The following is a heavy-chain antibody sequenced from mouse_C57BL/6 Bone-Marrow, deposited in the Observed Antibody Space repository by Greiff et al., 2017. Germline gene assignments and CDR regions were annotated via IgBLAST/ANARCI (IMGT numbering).Heavy chain of an antibody. V-gene: IGHV5-6*01. J-gene: IGHJ3*01. CDR1: GFTFISYG. D-gene: IGHD4-1*01. CDR3: AREAPDWGAWFAY. CDR2: LSSGGSYT. Sequence: EVQGVESGGDLVKPGGSLKLSCAASGFTFISYGMSWVRPTPDKRLEWVATLSSGGSYTYYPDSVTGRFTISRDNAKNTLYLQMSSLKSEDTAMYYCAREAPDWGAWFAYWGQGTLVTVSA.